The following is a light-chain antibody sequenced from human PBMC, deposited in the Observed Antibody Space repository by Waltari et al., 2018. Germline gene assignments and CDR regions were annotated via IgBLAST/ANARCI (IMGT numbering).Light chain of an antibody. V-gene: IGLV3-19*01. CDR3: ASRDSSGNHAV. CDR1: SLRTYY. J-gene: IGLJ2*01. CDR2: GKS. Sequence: SSELTQDPAVSVALGQAVRITCHGDSLRTYYASWYQQKPGQAPVLVIYGKSNRPSGLPDRFSGSSSGNTASLTISGAQAEDEADYYCASRDSSGNHAVFGGGTKLTVL.